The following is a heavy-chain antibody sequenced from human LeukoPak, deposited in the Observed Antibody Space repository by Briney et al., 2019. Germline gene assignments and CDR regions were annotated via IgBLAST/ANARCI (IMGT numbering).Heavy chain of an antibody. D-gene: IGHD1-26*01. Sequence: PGGSLRLSCAASGFTFDDYGMSWVRHAPGKGLEWVSGINWNGGSTGYADSVKGRFTISRDNAKNSLYLQMNSLRAEDTALYYCARASSYLNWDDAFDIWGQGTMVTVSS. CDR3: ARASSYLNWDDAFDI. J-gene: IGHJ3*02. CDR1: GFTFDDYG. V-gene: IGHV3-20*04. CDR2: INWNGGST.